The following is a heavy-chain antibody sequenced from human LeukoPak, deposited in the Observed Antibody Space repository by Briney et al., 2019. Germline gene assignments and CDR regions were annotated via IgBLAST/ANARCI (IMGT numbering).Heavy chain of an antibody. V-gene: IGHV3-23*01. CDR2: ISGSGGNT. J-gene: IGHJ4*02. D-gene: IGHD6-13*01. CDR1: GFTFSSYA. CDR3: AKVIAAALPIGYFDY. Sequence: GGSLRLSCAASGFTFSSYAMSWVRQAPGKGLEWVSAISGSGGNTYYADSVKGRFTISRDNSKNTLYLQMNSLRAEDTAVYYCAKVIAAALPIGYFDYWGQGTLVTVSS.